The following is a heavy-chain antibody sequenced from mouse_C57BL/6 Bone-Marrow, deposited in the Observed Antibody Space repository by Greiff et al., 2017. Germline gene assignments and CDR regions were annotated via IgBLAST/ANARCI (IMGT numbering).Heavy chain of an antibody. D-gene: IGHD2-3*01. CDR2: IDPENGDT. V-gene: IGHV14-4*01. CDR1: GFNIKDDY. Sequence: VQLQQSGAELVRPGASVKLSCTASGFNIKDDYMHWVKQRPEQGLEWIGWIDPENGDTEYASKFQGKATITADTSSNTAYLQLSSLTSEDTAVYYCTHDGYYGDYWGQGPTLTVSS. J-gene: IGHJ2*01. CDR3: THDGYYGDY.